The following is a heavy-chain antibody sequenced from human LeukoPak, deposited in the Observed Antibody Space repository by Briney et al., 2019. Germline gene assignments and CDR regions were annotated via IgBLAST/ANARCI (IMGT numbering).Heavy chain of an antibody. CDR1: GFTFSDYY. CDR3: ARHPSLSIVAAGTADY. D-gene: IGHD6-13*01. J-gene: IGHJ4*02. Sequence: KPGGSLRLSCAASGFTFSDYYMSWIRQAPGKGLEWVSYISSSGSTIYYADSVKGRFTISRDNAKNSLYLQMNSLRAEDTAVYYCARHPSLSIVAAGTADYWGQGTLVTVSS. CDR2: ISSSGSTI. V-gene: IGHV3-11*01.